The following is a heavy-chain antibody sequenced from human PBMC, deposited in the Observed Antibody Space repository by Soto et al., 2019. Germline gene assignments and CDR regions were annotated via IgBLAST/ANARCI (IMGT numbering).Heavy chain of an antibody. CDR2: IYYSGST. V-gene: IGHV4-59*08. Sequence: SETLSLTCTVSGGSISSYYWSWIRQPPGKGLEWIGYIYYSGSTNYNPSLKSRVTISVDTSKNQFSLKLSSVTATDTAVYYCARRASFVTTYYMDVWGKGTTVTVSS. J-gene: IGHJ6*03. CDR3: ARRASFVTTYYMDV. D-gene: IGHD2-21*02. CDR1: GGSISSYY.